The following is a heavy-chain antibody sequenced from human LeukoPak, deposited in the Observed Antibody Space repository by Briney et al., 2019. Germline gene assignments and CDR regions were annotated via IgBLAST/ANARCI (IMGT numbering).Heavy chain of an antibody. CDR3: ARTGGAGSPSDT. Sequence: RGSLRLSCAASGSIFSDYYMTWNRQAPGKGLEWVSYISSSGGITYYADSVKGRFTISRDNAKNSLYLEMNSLRDDDTAVYFCARTGGAGSPSDTWGQGTLVTVSS. CDR2: ISSSGGIT. D-gene: IGHD3-10*01. J-gene: IGHJ5*02. CDR1: GSIFSDYY. V-gene: IGHV3-11*01.